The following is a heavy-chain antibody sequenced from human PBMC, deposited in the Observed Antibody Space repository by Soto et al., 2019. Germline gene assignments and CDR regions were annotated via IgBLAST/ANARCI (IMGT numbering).Heavy chain of an antibody. V-gene: IGHV3-23*01. CDR1: GFTFSNYV. Sequence: EVQLLDSGGGLVQPGGSLRISCAASGFTFSNYVMTWVRQAPGRGLEWVSGISASGGSTYYADSVKGRFTISRDNSNGMLFLQMHGLGAEYTAVYYCAKASYASGSYMVDYWGHGTLVTVSS. D-gene: IGHD3-10*01. CDR3: AKASYASGSYMVDY. J-gene: IGHJ4*01. CDR2: ISASGGST.